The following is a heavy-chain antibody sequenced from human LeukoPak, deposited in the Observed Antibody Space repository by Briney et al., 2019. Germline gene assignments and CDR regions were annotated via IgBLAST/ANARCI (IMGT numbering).Heavy chain of an antibody. CDR1: GGSISSSSYY. Sequence: SETLSLTCTVSGGSISSSSYYWGWIRQPPGKGLEWIGSIYYSGSTYYNPSLESRVTISVDTSKNQFSLKLSSVTAADTAVYYCARLPRDFYFDYWGQGTLVTVSS. CDR3: ARLPRDFYFDY. J-gene: IGHJ4*02. D-gene: IGHD2-15*01. V-gene: IGHV4-39*01. CDR2: IYYSGST.